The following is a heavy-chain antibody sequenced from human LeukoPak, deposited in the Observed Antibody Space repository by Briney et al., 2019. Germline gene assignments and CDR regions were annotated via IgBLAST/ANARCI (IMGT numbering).Heavy chain of an antibody. V-gene: IGHV3-30-3*01. J-gene: IGHJ4*02. CDR1: GFTFSSYA. CDR3: ARGRYDFWSGYDY. D-gene: IGHD3-3*01. Sequence: GRSLRLSCAASGFTFSSYAMHWVRQAPGKGLEWVAVISYDGSNKYYADSVKGRFTISRDNSKNTLYLQMNSLRAEDTAVYYCARGRYDFWSGYDYWGQGTLVTVSS. CDR2: ISYDGSNK.